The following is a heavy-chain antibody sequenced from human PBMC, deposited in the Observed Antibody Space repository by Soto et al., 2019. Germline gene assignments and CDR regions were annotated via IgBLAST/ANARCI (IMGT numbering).Heavy chain of an antibody. D-gene: IGHD1-1*01. V-gene: IGHV1-18*01. CDR3: ARGRYGDY. J-gene: IGHJ4*02. Sequence: QVHLVQSGAEVKKPGASVKVSCKCSGYTFTTYGITGVRQAPGRGLEWMGWISAHNGNTNYAQKLQGRVTVTRDTSTSTAYMELRSLRSDDTAVYYCARGRYGDYWGQGALVTVSS. CDR1: GYTFTTYG. CDR2: ISAHNGNT.